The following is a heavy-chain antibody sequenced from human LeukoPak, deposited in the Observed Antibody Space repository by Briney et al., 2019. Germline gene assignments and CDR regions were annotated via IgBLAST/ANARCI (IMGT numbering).Heavy chain of an antibody. V-gene: IGHV3-30*03. Sequence: TGGSLRLSCEASGFTFSTHGMHWVRQTPGKGLEWVAVISYDGSNKSYAASVKGRFTISRDNSKNTLFLQMNSLRPGDTAVYYCARDQNWEEAYWGQGTLVTVSS. J-gene: IGHJ4*02. D-gene: IGHD7-27*01. CDR2: ISYDGSNK. CDR1: GFTFSTHG. CDR3: ARDQNWEEAY.